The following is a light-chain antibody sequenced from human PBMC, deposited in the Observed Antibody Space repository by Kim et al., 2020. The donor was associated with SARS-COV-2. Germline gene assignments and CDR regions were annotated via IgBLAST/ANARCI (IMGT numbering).Light chain of an antibody. CDR1: TSNIGAHYD. J-gene: IGLJ1*01. CDR2: GNT. Sequence: QSVLTQPPSVSGAPGQTVTISCTGSTSNIGAHYDVHWYQQIPGKAPRLLIYGNTNRPSDVPDRFSGSQSGASASLAITGLQVGDEADYYCHSYDSRLAGFVFGSGTKVTAL. V-gene: IGLV1-40*01. CDR3: HSYDSRLAGFV.